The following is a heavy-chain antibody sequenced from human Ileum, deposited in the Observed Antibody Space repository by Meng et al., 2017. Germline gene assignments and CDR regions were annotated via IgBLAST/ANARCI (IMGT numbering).Heavy chain of an antibody. J-gene: IGHJ4*02. V-gene: IGHV4-30-4*01. Sequence: QVQLQESGPGLVKPSQTLSLTCSVSGGSFSSDNYYWTWIRQTPGKGLEWIGLTYYNGSPFYNPSLRSRVTISVDTSKDQFSLKLSSVTAADTAVYYCARDRDSSGYYPYWGQGTLVTVSS. D-gene: IGHD3-22*01. CDR1: GGSFSSDNYY. CDR2: TYYNGSP. CDR3: ARDRDSSGYYPY.